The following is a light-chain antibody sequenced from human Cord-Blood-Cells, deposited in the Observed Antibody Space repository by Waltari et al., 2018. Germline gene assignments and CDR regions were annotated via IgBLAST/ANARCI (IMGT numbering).Light chain of an antibody. Sequence: EIVLTQSPGTLSLSPGERATLSCRASQSVSSSYLAWYQQKPGQAPRPLIYGASSRATGIPDGFSGSGSGTDFTLTISRLEPEDFAVYYCQQYGSSPLTFGGGTKVEIK. CDR1: QSVSSSY. J-gene: IGKJ4*01. V-gene: IGKV3-20*01. CDR3: QQYGSSPLT. CDR2: GAS.